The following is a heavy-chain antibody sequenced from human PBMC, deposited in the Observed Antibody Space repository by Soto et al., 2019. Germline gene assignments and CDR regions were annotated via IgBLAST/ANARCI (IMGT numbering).Heavy chain of an antibody. D-gene: IGHD3-3*01. CDR1: GFTFSSYW. J-gene: IGHJ6*02. CDR2: IKQDGSEK. Sequence: GGSLRLSCAASGFTFSSYWMSWVRQAPGKGLEWVANIKQDGSEKYYVDSVKGRFTISRDNAKNSLYLQMNSLRAEDTAVYYCAREVTIFGVVSIGGYYYYGMDVWGQGTTVTVSS. V-gene: IGHV3-7*04. CDR3: AREVTIFGVVSIGGYYYYGMDV.